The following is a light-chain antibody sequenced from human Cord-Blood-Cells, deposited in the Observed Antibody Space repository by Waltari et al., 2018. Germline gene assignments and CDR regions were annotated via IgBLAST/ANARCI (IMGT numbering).Light chain of an antibody. J-gene: IGLJ1*01. CDR1: SSDVGGYNY. CDR3: SSYTSSSTLYV. CDR2: EVS. V-gene: IGLV2-14*01. Sequence: QSALTQPASVSGSPGQSITISCTGTSSDVGGYNYVSCYQQHPGKAPKLMIYEVSNRPSGVANRFAGSKAGNTASRTISGLQAEDEADYYCSSYTSSSTLYVFGTGTKVTVL.